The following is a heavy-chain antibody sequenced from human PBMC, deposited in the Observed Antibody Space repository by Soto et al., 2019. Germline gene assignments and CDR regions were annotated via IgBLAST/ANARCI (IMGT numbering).Heavy chain of an antibody. V-gene: IGHV3-53*01. CDR3: ARHSSSSFDP. J-gene: IGHJ5*02. CDR2: MYSGGST. D-gene: IGHD6-6*01. Sequence: GGSLRLSCAASGFIVSSNYMSWVRQAPGRGLEWVAAMYSGGSTSYTDSVKGRFTISRDNSKNTLHLQMNSLRADDTAVYYCARHSSSSFDPWGQGTLVTVSS. CDR1: GFIVSSNY.